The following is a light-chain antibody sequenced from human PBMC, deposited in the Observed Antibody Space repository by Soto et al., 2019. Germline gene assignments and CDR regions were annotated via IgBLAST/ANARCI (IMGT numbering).Light chain of an antibody. J-gene: IGKJ1*01. CDR2: SAS. V-gene: IGKV1-39*01. Sequence: DLQMTQSPSSLSASIGDTVTITCRAGQRVSSYLNWYQQTPGKAPKLLIYSASRLRSGVPSRVSGSASGTDFNLTISSLQPEDFATYYCQQTYSAPWTFGQGTKVEIK. CDR1: QRVSSY. CDR3: QQTYSAPWT.